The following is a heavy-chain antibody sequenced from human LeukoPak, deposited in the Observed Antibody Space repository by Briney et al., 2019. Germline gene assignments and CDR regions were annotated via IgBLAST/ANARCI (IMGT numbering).Heavy chain of an antibody. CDR2: IKQDGSEK. J-gene: IGHJ3*02. D-gene: IGHD3-3*01. Sequence: GGSLRLSCAASGFTFSSYWMTWVRQAPGKGLEWVANIKQDGSEKYYVDSVKGRFTISRDNAKNSLYLHMNSLRAEDTAVYYCARDESLGDFWSGYFDAFDIWGQGTMVTVSS. CDR3: ARDESLGDFWSGYFDAFDI. CDR1: GFTFSSYW. V-gene: IGHV3-7*01.